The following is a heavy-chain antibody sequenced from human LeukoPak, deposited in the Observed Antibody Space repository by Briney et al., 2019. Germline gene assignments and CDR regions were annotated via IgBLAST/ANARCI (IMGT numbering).Heavy chain of an antibody. CDR3: ARDRSVRWLNWFDP. CDR1: GFTFSSYA. Sequence: GGSLRLSCAASGFTFSSYAMHWVRQAPGKGLEWVAVISYDGSNKYYADSVKGRFTISRDNSKNTLYLQMNSLRAEDTAVYYCARDRSVRWLNWFDPWGQGTLVTVSS. J-gene: IGHJ5*02. D-gene: IGHD4-23*01. V-gene: IGHV3-30*04. CDR2: ISYDGSNK.